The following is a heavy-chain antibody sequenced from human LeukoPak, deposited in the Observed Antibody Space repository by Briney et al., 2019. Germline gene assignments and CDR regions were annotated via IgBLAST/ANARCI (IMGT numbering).Heavy chain of an antibody. J-gene: IGHJ4*02. CDR3: VRGSYGAYDY. V-gene: IGHV3-21*01. CDR1: GFTFSTYS. CDR2: ISSDSSYI. Sequence: GGSLRLSCAASGFTFSTYSMHWVRQAPGKGLEWVSSISSDSSYIYYADAVHGRFTVSRDNAKYPLYLQMNSLRAEDTAVYYCVRGSYGAYDYWGQGSLVTVSS. D-gene: IGHD4-17*01.